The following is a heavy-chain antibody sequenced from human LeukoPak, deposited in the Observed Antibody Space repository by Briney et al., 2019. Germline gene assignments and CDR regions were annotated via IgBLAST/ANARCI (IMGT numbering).Heavy chain of an antibody. Sequence: ASVKVSCKASGFTFTDSYIHWVRQAPGQGLEWRGWINTHSGGTHYAQKFQVRVTMTRDTSIDTAFLELAGLKSDDTAFYHCATSPRAEGFGSGSYIDYWGQGTLVTVSS. D-gene: IGHD3-10*01. CDR3: ATSPRAEGFGSGSYIDY. V-gene: IGHV1-2*02. CDR2: INTHSGGT. CDR1: GFTFTDSY. J-gene: IGHJ4*02.